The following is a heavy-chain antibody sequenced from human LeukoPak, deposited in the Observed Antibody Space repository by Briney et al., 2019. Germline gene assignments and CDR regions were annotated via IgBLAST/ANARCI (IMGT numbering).Heavy chain of an antibody. D-gene: IGHD6-13*01. CDR1: GGSISSYY. CDR3: AASRVRFSIAAAGTEAY. CDR2: IYTSGST. Sequence: SETLSLTCTVSGGSISSYYWSWIRQPAGKGLEWIGRIYTSGSTNYNPSLKSRVTMSVDTSKNQFSLELSSVTAADTAVYYCAASRVRFSIAAAGTEAYWGQGTLVTVSS. V-gene: IGHV4-4*07. J-gene: IGHJ4*02.